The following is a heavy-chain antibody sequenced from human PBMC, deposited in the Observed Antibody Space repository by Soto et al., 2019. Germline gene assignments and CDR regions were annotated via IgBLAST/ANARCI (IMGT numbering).Heavy chain of an antibody. Sequence: QVQLVESGGGVVQPGRSLRLSCAASGFTFNSYGMHWVRQAPGKGLEWVAVISYDGSNKYYADSVKGRFTISRDNSKNTLYRQMNSLRAEDTAVYYCAKHTELRYFDWAFAIWGQGTMVTVSS. D-gene: IGHD3-9*01. J-gene: IGHJ3*02. CDR2: ISYDGSNK. CDR3: AKHTELRYFDWAFAI. V-gene: IGHV3-30*18. CDR1: GFTFNSYG.